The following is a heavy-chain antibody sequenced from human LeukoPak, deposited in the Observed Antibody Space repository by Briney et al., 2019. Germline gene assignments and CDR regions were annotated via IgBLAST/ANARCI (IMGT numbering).Heavy chain of an antibody. J-gene: IGHJ4*02. CDR3: AKEWGSGWSSFDY. V-gene: IGHV3-30*18. CDR1: GFTFSSYG. CDR2: ISYDGSNK. Sequence: GRSLRLSCAASGFTFSSYGMHWVRQAPGMGLEWVAVISYDGSNKYYADSVKGRFTISRDNSKNTLYLQMNSLRAEDTAVYYCAKEWGSGWSSFDYWGQGTLVTVSS. D-gene: IGHD6-19*01.